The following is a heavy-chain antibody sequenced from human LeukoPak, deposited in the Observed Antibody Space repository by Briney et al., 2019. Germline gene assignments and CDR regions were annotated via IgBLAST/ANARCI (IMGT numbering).Heavy chain of an antibody. Sequence: SETLSLTCTVSGGSISSYYRSWIRQPPGKGLEWIGYIYYSGSTNYNPSLKSRVTISVDTSKNQFSLRLSSVTAADTAVYYCARGGHDCSSSSCYENWGQGTLGTVSS. J-gene: IGHJ4*02. CDR3: ARGGHDCSSSSCYEN. V-gene: IGHV4-59*01. D-gene: IGHD2-2*01. CDR2: IYYSGST. CDR1: GGSISSYY.